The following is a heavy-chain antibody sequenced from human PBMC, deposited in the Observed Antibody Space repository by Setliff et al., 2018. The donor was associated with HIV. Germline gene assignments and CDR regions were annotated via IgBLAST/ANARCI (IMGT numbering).Heavy chain of an antibody. V-gene: IGHV4-31*03. J-gene: IGHJ5*02. CDR1: GDSTSSGGYY. Sequence: SETLSLTCTVSGDSTSSGGYYWSWIRQHPGKGLEWIGYIYYSGITYYNPSLKSRVSISVDTSKNQFSLKLSSVTAADTAVYYCARHTLSLNPFDPWGQGTLVTVSS. CDR2: IYYSGIT. D-gene: IGHD2-2*02. CDR3: ARHTLSLNPFDP.